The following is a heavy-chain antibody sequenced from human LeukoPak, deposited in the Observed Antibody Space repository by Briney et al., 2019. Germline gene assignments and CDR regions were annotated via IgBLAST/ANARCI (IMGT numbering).Heavy chain of an antibody. CDR3: AKPRGYCSSTSCYANYYYYYGMDV. Sequence: GGSLRLSCAASGFTFSSYAMSWVRQAPGKGLEWVSAIRGSGGSTYYADSVKGRFTISRDNSKNTLYLQMNSLRAEDTAVYYCAKPRGYCSSTSCYANYYYYYGMDVWGKGTTVTVSS. CDR1: GFTFSSYA. D-gene: IGHD2-2*01. V-gene: IGHV3-23*01. CDR2: IRGSGGST. J-gene: IGHJ6*04.